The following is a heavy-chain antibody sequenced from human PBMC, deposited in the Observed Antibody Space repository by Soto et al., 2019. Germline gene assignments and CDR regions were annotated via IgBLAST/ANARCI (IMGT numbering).Heavy chain of an antibody. CDR3: ARRYGSCFDY. D-gene: IGHD5-18*01. CDR2: IYYSGST. Sequence: QVQLQESGPGLVKPSETLSLTCTVSGGSISSYYWSWIRQPPGKGLEWIGYIYYSGSTNYNPSLKSRVTTXXDTPKNQFSLKLSSVTAADTAVYYCARRYGSCFDYWGQGTLVTVSS. V-gene: IGHV4-59*08. CDR1: GGSISSYY. J-gene: IGHJ4*02.